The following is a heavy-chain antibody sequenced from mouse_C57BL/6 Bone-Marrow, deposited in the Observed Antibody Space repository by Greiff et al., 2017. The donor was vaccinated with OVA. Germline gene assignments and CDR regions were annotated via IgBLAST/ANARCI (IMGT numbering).Heavy chain of an antibody. V-gene: IGHV5-12*01. CDR1: GFTFSDYY. CDR3: ARADGY. J-gene: IGHJ2*01. CDR2: ISNGGGST. D-gene: IGHD2-3*01. Sequence: EVQLVESGGGLVQPGGSLKLSCAASGFTFSDYYMYWVRQTPEKRLEWVAYISNGGGSTYYPDTVKGRFTISRDNAKNTLYRQMSRLKSEDTAMYYCARADGYWGQGTTLTVSS.